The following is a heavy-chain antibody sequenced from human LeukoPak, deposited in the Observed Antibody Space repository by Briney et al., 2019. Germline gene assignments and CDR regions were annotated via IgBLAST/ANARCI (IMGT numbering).Heavy chain of an antibody. CDR3: ARESYDSSGYYIFFDY. CDR2: ISSSGSTI. D-gene: IGHD3-22*01. V-gene: IGHV3-48*03. CDR1: GFTFSSYE. Sequence: GGSLRLSCAASGFTFSSYEMNWVRQAPGKGLEWVSYISSSGSTIYYTDSVKGRFTISRDNAKNSLYLQMNSLRAEDTAVYYCARESYDSSGYYIFFDYWGQGTLVTVSS. J-gene: IGHJ4*02.